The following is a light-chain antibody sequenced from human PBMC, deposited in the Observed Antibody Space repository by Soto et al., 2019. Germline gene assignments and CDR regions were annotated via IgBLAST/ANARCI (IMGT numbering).Light chain of an antibody. Sequence: DIQMTQSPSTLSACVGDRVTITCRASHSISSWLAWYQQKPGKAPNLLIYRASSLESGVPSRFSGSGAGTEFTLTISSLQPDDFATYYCQQYNSFPTFGQWTKVEIK. CDR3: QQYNSFPT. CDR1: HSISSW. V-gene: IGKV1-5*03. J-gene: IGKJ1*01. CDR2: RAS.